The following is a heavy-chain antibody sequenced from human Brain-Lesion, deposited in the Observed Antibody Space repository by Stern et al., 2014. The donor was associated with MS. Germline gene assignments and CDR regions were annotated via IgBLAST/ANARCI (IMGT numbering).Heavy chain of an antibody. CDR2: AWYDGTTA. CDR1: GFTFSSYG. Sequence: VQLVESGGGVVQPGTSLSLSCAASGFTFSSYGMHWVRQAPGKGLEWVGLAWYDGTTAYYTNSVKGRFTISRDNSKNTLSLQMNSLTAEDTAVYYCARGHIPYAYNYLFDYWGQGTLVTDSS. CDR3: ARGHIPYAYNYLFDY. D-gene: IGHD5-24*01. J-gene: IGHJ4*02. V-gene: IGHV3-33*01.